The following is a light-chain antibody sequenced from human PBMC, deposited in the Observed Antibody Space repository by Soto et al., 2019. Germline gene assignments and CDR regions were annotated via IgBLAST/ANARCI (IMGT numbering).Light chain of an antibody. CDR2: DVT. CDR1: SSDVGGYNY. Sequence: QSVLTQPASVSGSPGQSITISCTGTSSDVGGYNYVSWYQQHPVKAPKLMIYDVTNRPSGVSDRFSGSKSDNTASLTISGLQAEDEADYYCSSYTSSSTPYVFGTGTKLTVL. J-gene: IGLJ1*01. CDR3: SSYTSSSTPYV. V-gene: IGLV2-14*01.